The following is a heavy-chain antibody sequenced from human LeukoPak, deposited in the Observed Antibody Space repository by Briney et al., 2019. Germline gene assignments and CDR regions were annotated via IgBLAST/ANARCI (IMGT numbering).Heavy chain of an antibody. CDR2: ISGSGGSSGGDT. V-gene: IGHV3-23*01. J-gene: IGHJ5*02. Sequence: GGSLRLSCAASGFTFSRSAMSWVRQAPGKGLEWVSNISGSGGSSGGDTYYADSVKGRFTISRDNSKSTLYLQMNSLRAGDTAVYYCAKSSDVLRPSWFDPWGQGTLVTVSS. CDR1: GFTFSRSA. D-gene: IGHD3-3*01. CDR3: AKSSDVLRPSWFDP.